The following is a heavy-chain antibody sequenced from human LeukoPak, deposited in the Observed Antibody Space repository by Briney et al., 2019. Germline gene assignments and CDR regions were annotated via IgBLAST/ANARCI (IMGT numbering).Heavy chain of an antibody. V-gene: IGHV3-21*01. CDR2: ISSSSSYI. D-gene: IGHD6-13*01. J-gene: IGHJ4*02. CDR1: GFTFSSYS. CDR3: ARAGVAAADY. Sequence: GGSLRLSCAASGFTFSSYSMNWVRQAPGKGLEWVSSISSSSSYIYYADSVKGRFTISRDNAKNSLYLQMNSLRAGDTAVYYCARAGVAAADYWGQGTLVTVSS.